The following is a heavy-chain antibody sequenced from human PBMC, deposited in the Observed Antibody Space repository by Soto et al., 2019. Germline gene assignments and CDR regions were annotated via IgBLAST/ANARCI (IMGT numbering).Heavy chain of an antibody. J-gene: IGHJ6*02. CDR3: ARVRYCSSTSCSIGYYGMDV. CDR1: GYTFTSYY. V-gene: IGHV1-46*01. Sequence: ASVKVSCKASGYTFTSYYMHCVRQAPGQGLEWMGIINPSGGSTSYAQKFQGRVTMTRDTSTSTVYMELSSLRSEDTAVYYCARVRYCSSTSCSIGYYGMDVWGQGTTVTVSS. D-gene: IGHD2-2*01. CDR2: INPSGGST.